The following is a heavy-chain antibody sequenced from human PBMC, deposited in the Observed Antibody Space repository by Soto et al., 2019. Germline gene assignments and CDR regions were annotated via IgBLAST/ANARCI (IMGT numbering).Heavy chain of an antibody. CDR2: ISEDGSEK. D-gene: IGHD1-20*01. Sequence: PGGSLRLSCAASGFTFNSYWMYWVRQAPGKGLEWVASISEDGSEKYLADSLKGRFTISRDNARNSLYLQMNSLRAEDTAVYYCAGDRGYNAFDYWGQGALVTVSS. J-gene: IGHJ4*02. CDR3: AGDRGYNAFDY. CDR1: GFTFNSYW. V-gene: IGHV3-7*01.